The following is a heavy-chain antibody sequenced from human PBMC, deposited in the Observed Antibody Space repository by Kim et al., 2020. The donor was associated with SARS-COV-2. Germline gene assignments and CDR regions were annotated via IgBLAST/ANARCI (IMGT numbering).Heavy chain of an antibody. CDR2: MNPNSGNT. CDR1: GYTFTSYD. Sequence: ASVKVSCKASGYTFTSYDINWVRQATGQGLEWMGWMNPNSGNTGYAQKFQGRVTMTRNTSISTAYMELSSLRSEDTAVYYCARYRQLVYYYYGMDVWDQGTTVTVSS. V-gene: IGHV1-8*01. D-gene: IGHD6-13*01. CDR3: ARYRQLVYYYYGMDV. J-gene: IGHJ6*02.